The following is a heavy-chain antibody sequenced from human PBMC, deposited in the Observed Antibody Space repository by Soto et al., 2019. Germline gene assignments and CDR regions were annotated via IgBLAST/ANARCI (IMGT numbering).Heavy chain of an antibody. CDR3: AKNWNWGSLVH. CDR1: CHSIITDY. J-gene: IGHJ4*02. Sequence: SDTLSLTCPFICHSIITDYRSWIRQSPGKGLEWIGFIYYGGSTNYNPSLKSRVTISVDTPKNQFSLKLSSVTAADTAVYYCAKNWNWGSLVHWGQGTLVTVS. CDR2: IYYGGST. D-gene: IGHD7-27*01. V-gene: IGHV4-59*08.